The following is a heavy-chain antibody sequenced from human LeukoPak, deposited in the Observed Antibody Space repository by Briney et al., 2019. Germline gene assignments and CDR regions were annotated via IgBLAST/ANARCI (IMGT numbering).Heavy chain of an antibody. V-gene: IGHV3-7*01. D-gene: IGHD3-10*01. CDR3: ARMYYYGPGSYSFDY. CDR2: IKEDGTET. Sequence: GGSLRLSCAASGFTFSSYGMSWVRQAPAKGLEWVANIKEDGTETYFVDSVKGRFTISRDNAKKSLYLQMNSLRAEDTAVYYCARMYYYGPGSYSFDYWGQGTLVTVSS. CDR1: GFTFSSYG. J-gene: IGHJ4*02.